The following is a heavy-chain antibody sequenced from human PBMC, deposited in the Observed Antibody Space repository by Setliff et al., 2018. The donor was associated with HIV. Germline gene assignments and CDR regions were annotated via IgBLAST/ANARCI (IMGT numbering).Heavy chain of an antibody. CDR2: IKSKTDGGTA. D-gene: IGHD6-13*01. V-gene: IGHV3-15*07. CDR1: GFTFSDVW. Sequence: GGSLRLSCAASGFTFSDVWMHWVRQAPGKGLEWVGRIKSKTDGGTADYAAPVKGRFTISRDDSKSTVYLQMNSLKTEDTAVYYCTTWQAGNDYWGQGTLVTVS. J-gene: IGHJ4*02. CDR3: TTWQAGNDY.